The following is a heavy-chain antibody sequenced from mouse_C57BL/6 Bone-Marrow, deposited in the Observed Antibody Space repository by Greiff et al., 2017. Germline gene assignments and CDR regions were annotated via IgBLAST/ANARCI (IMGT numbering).Heavy chain of an antibody. D-gene: IGHD1-1*01. CDR2: IDPSDSYT. CDR1: GYTFTSYW. V-gene: IGHV1-69*01. Sequence: QVHVKQPGAELVMPGTSVKLSCKASGYTFTSYWMHWVKQRPGQGLEWIGEIDPSDSYTNYNQKFKGKSTLTVDESSSTAYMQLSSLTSEDSAVYYCATLFYFDYWGQGTTLTVSS. CDR3: ATLFYFDY. J-gene: IGHJ2*01.